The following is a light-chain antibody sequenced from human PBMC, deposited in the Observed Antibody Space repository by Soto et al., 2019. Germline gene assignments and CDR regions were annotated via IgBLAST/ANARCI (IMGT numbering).Light chain of an antibody. V-gene: IGLV1-40*01. CDR3: QSYDSSLSGRGYV. CDR2: GNS. CDR1: SSNIGAGYD. J-gene: IGLJ1*01. Sequence: QSVLTQPPSVSEAPGQRVTISCTGSSSNIGAGYDVHWYQQLPGTAPKLLIYGNSNRPSGVPDRFSGSKSGTSASLAITGLQAEDEADYYCQSYDSSLSGRGYVFGTGTKLTVL.